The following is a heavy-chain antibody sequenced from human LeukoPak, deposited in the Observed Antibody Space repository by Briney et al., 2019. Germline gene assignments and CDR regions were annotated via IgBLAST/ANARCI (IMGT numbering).Heavy chain of an antibody. CDR3: ARQTFYYGSGSTPFDP. Sequence: PSETLSLTCAVYGGSFSGYYWSWIRQPPGKGLEWIGSIYYSGSTNYNPSLKSRVTISVDTSKNQFSLKLSSVTAADTAVYYCARQTFYYGSGSTPFDPWGQGTLVTVSS. J-gene: IGHJ5*02. D-gene: IGHD3-10*01. CDR2: IYYSGST. CDR1: GGSFSGYY. V-gene: IGHV4-34*01.